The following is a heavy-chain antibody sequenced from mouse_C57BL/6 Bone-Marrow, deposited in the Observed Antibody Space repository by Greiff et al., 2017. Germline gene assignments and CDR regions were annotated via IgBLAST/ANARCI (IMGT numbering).Heavy chain of an antibody. CDR3: AESFWDYGAMDY. CDR1: GYTFTSYG. J-gene: IGHJ4*01. Sequence: VQLQQSGAELARPGASVKLSCKASGYTFTSYGISWVKQRTGQGLEWIGVIYPRSGNTYYNEKFKGKDTLTADKSSSTAYMELRSLTSEDSAVYFCAESFWDYGAMDYWGQGTSVTVSS. D-gene: IGHD1-1*02. V-gene: IGHV1-81*01. CDR2: IYPRSGNT.